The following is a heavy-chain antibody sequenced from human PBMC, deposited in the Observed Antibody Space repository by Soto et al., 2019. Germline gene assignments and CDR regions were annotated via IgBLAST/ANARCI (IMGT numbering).Heavy chain of an antibody. Sequence: QVQLQESGPGLVKPSQTLSLTCTVSGDSVSSGGAYWSWIRQHPGKGLEWIGYIYYSGSANYTPYLKSRITIFIDAAHSPDSFRLASVAPADTAVYYCARLESSYCKIISITFDYWGRGTRVTAYS. V-gene: IGHV4-31*03. CDR2: IYYSGSA. CDR1: GDSVSSGGAY. J-gene: IGHJ4*02. CDR3: ARLESSYCKIISITFDY. D-gene: IGHD3-10*01.